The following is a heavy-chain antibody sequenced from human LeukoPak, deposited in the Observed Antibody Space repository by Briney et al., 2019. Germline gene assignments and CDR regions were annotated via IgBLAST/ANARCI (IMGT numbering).Heavy chain of an antibody. CDR3: ARVVVVVAAHTNWFDP. CDR1: GGSFSGYY. CDR2: INHSGST. Sequence: ASETLSLTCAVYGGSFSGYYWSWIRQPPGKGLEWIGEINHSGSTNYNPSLKSRVTISVDTSKNQFSLKLSSVTAADTAVYYCARVVVVVAAHTNWFDPWGQGTLVTVSS. V-gene: IGHV4-34*01. D-gene: IGHD2-15*01. J-gene: IGHJ5*02.